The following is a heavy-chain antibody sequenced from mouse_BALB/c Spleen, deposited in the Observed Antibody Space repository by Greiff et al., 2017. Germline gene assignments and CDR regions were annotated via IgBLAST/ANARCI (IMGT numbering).Heavy chain of an antibody. CDR1: GFTFSSFG. CDR2: ISSGSGTI. V-gene: IGHV5-17*02. D-gene: IGHD1-1*01. J-gene: IGHJ4*01. Sequence: EVQLQESGGGLVQPGGSRKLSCAASGFTFSSFGMHWVRQGPEKGLEWVAYISSGSGTIYYADTVKGRFTISRDNPKNTLFLQMTSLRCEDTAMDYCARRGSRSYAMDYWGQGTSVTVSS. CDR3: ARRGSRSYAMDY.